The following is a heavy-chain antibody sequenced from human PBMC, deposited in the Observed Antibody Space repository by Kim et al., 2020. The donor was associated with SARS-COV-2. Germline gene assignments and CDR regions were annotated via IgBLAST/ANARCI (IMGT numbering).Heavy chain of an antibody. D-gene: IGHD6-6*01. V-gene: IGHV1-2*06. CDR2: INPNSGGT. Sequence: ASVKVSCKASGYTFTGYYMHWVRQAPGQGLEWMGRINPNSGGTNYAQKFQGRVTMTRDTSISTAYMELSRLRSDDTAVYYCARGESIAARPADYWGQGTLVTVSS. CDR3: ARGESIAARPADY. J-gene: IGHJ4*02. CDR1: GYTFTGYY.